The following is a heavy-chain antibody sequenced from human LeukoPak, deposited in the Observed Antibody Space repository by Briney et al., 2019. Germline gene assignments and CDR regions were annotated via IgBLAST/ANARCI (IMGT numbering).Heavy chain of an antibody. CDR1: GYTFTGYY. Sequence: ASVKVSCKASGYTFTGYYIHWVRQAPGQGLEWMGWINPNSGGTNYAQKFQGRVTMTRDTSISTAYMELSRLRSDDTAVYYCARQLSNRGMLDYWGQGTLVTVSS. CDR3: ARQLSNRGMLDY. D-gene: IGHD3-16*01. J-gene: IGHJ4*02. CDR2: INPNSGGT. V-gene: IGHV1-2*02.